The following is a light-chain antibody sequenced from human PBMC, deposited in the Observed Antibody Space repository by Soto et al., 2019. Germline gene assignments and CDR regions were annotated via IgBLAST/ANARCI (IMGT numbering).Light chain of an antibody. Sequence: IQLTQSPSSLSASVGDRVTVTCRASQSINIYLNWYQQKPGQAPTLLIYGASTLQSGVPSRFSGGGSRTDVTLTISSLQTEDFATYYCQQSYRSPYTFGWGTKLEI. J-gene: IGKJ2*01. V-gene: IGKV1-39*01. CDR2: GAS. CDR3: QQSYRSPYT. CDR1: QSINIY.